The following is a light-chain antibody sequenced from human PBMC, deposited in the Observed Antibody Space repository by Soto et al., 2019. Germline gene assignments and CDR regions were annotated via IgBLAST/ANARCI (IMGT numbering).Light chain of an antibody. CDR2: DVT. J-gene: IGLJ2*01. CDR3: CSYAGSFSV. Sequence: QSALTQPRSVSGSPGQSVTISCTGTSSDIGRYDYVSWYQQHPGKAPKLIINDVTKRPSGVPDRLSGSKSGNTASLTISGLQAEDEADYYCCSYAGSFSVFGGGTKLTVL. V-gene: IGLV2-11*01. CDR1: SSDIGRYDY.